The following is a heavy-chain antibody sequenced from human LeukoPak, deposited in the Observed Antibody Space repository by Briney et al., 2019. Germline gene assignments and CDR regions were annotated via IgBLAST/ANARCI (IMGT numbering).Heavy chain of an antibody. D-gene: IGHD3-10*01. J-gene: IGHJ4*02. Sequence: GGSLRLSCAASGFTFSNYWMNWVRQAPGKGLEWVANINQGGSEEYYVDSVRGRFTISRDNAKSSLYLQMNSLGAEDTAVYYWAGGSVWVTVYWGEGSLVTVSS. CDR1: GFTFSNYW. CDR3: AGGSVWVTVY. V-gene: IGHV3-7*01. CDR2: INQGGSEE.